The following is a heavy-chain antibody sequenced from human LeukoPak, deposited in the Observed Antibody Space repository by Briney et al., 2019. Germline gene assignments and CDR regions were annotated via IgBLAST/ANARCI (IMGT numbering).Heavy chain of an antibody. Sequence: ASVKVSCKASGYTFTGYYMHWVRQAPEQGLEWLGWINPKSGDTKYAQKFQGRVTMTRDMSTSTAYMELSRLRSDDTAVYYCARVLTAAGISSLGPWGQGTLVTVSS. D-gene: IGHD6-13*01. CDR3: ARVLTAAGISSLGP. CDR1: GYTFTGYY. V-gene: IGHV1-2*02. J-gene: IGHJ5*02. CDR2: INPKSGDT.